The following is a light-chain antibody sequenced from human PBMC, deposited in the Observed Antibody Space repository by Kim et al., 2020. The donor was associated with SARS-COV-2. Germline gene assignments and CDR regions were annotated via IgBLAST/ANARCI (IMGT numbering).Light chain of an antibody. Sequence: QSALTQPASVSGSPGQSITISCTGTSSDVGGYNYVSWYQQQPGKAPKLMIYDVSNRPSGVSNRFSGSKSGNTASLTISGLQAEDEADYYCSSYTSSSTWVFSGGTKLTVL. J-gene: IGLJ3*02. CDR1: SSDVGGYNY. CDR3: SSYTSSSTWV. CDR2: DVS. V-gene: IGLV2-14*03.